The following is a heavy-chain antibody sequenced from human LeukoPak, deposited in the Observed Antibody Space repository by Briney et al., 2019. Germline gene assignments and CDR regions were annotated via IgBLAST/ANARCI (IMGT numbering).Heavy chain of an antibody. V-gene: IGHV3-13*04. CDR3: ASGPPFLKYFEY. D-gene: IGHD3-3*01. J-gene: IGHJ4*02. CDR1: GLIFSSYD. CDR2: IGKGGDT. Sequence: GGSLRLSCAASGLIFSSYDMHWVRQATGKGLEWVSGIGKGGDTYYAGSVKGRFTISRDDSNNALYLQMHSLRAEDTALYYCASGPPFLKYFEYWGQGTLVTVSS.